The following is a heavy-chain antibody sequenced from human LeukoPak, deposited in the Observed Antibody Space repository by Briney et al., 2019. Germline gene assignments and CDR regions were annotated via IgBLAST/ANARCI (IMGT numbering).Heavy chain of an antibody. V-gene: IGHV4-59*01. CDR1: GGSISSYY. Sequence: PSETLSLTCTVSGGSISSYYWSWVRQPPGKGLEWIGYIYYSGSTNYNPSLKSRVTISVDTSKNQFSLKLSSVTAADTAVYYCARARSYYYGSGSIDYWGQGTLVTVSS. CDR2: IYYSGST. J-gene: IGHJ4*02. CDR3: ARARSYYYGSGSIDY. D-gene: IGHD3-10*01.